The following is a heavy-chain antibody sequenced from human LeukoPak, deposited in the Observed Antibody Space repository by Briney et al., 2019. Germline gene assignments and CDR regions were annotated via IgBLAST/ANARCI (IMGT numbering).Heavy chain of an antibody. CDR2: IYYSGST. J-gene: IGHJ3*02. CDR1: GGSISSYY. V-gene: IGHV4-59*01. CDR3: ARYPGATAAFDI. Sequence: KSSETLSLTCTVSGGSISSYYWSWIRQPPGKGLEWIGYIYYSGSTNYNPSLKSRVTISVDTSKNQFSLKLSSVTAADTAVYYCARYPGATAAFDIWGQGTMVTVSS. D-gene: IGHD1-14*01.